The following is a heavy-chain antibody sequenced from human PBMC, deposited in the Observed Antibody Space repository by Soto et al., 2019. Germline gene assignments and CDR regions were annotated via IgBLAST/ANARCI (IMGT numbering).Heavy chain of an antibody. J-gene: IGHJ5*02. CDR3: ARLPRDCNKTSCYYADH. D-gene: IGHD3-3*01. V-gene: IGHV5-51*01. CDR2: MYPGDSDT. CDR1: GYDFNTNW. Sequence: ESLKISCRGSGYDFNTNWFGWVRQLPGRGLEWVGIMYPGDSDTRYNPSLQGHVTLSVDVTVSTAFLQWRSLETSDTGMYFCARLPRDCNKTSCYYADHWGQLTHVTV.